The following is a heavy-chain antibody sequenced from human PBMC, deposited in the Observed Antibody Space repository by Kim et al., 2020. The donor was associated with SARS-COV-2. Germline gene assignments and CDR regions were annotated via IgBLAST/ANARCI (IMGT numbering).Heavy chain of an antibody. V-gene: IGHV3-11*05. Sequence: KGRFTISRDNAKNSLYLQMNSLRAEDTAVYYCARDLGLWFGELLGGWFDPWGQGTLVTVSS. D-gene: IGHD3-10*01. J-gene: IGHJ5*02. CDR3: ARDLGLWFGELLGGWFDP.